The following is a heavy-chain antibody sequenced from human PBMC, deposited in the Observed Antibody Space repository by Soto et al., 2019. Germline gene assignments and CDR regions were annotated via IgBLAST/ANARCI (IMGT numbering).Heavy chain of an antibody. CDR3: SFSSAWHPFDY. CDR2: HRNQSCQRTT. J-gene: IGHJ4*02. Sequence: PGASPRLSCTGSGFTFDAFAINRVRLAPGKGLERVGLHRNQSCQRTTESAAAVKGRYTISRDTSNGLAYLQMNSLNIEDSAVYSWSFSSAWHPFDYCGQRTLVTVSS. V-gene: IGHV3-49*04. CDR1: GFTFDAFA. D-gene: IGHD6-19*01.